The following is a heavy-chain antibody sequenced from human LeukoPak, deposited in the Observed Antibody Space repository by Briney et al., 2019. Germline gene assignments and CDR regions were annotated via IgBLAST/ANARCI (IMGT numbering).Heavy chain of an antibody. CDR1: GYTFTNYG. CDR2: ITPNSDGT. D-gene: IGHD7-27*01. Sequence: ASVKVFCKASGYTFTNYGISWVRQAPGQGLEWMGWITPNSDGTDYAQKFQGRVTMTRDTSITTAYMELSSLRSDDTAVYYCARSPIGLGFFDYWGQGTLVTVSS. CDR3: ARSPIGLGFFDY. V-gene: IGHV1-2*02. J-gene: IGHJ4*02.